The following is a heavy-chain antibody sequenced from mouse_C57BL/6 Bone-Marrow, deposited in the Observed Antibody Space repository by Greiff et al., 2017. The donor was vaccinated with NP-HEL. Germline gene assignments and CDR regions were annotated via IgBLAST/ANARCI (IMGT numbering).Heavy chain of an antibody. CDR2: ISNGGGST. Sequence: EVKLVESGGGLVQPGGSLKLSCAASGFTFSDYYMYWVRQTPEKRLEWVAYISNGGGSTYYPDTVKGRFTISRDNAKNTLYLQMSRLKSEDTAMYYCAVLRSFAYWGQGTLVTVSA. CDR1: GFTFSDYY. D-gene: IGHD1-1*01. J-gene: IGHJ3*01. V-gene: IGHV5-12*01. CDR3: AVLRSFAY.